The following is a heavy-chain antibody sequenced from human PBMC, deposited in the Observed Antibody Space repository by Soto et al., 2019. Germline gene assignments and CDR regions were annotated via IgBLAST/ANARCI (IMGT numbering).Heavy chain of an antibody. CDR3: ARDASGPFDY. J-gene: IGHJ4*02. CDR2: INPKSGGT. V-gene: IGHV1-2*04. D-gene: IGHD6-19*01. CDR1: GYSFTDYH. Sequence: QVQLVQSGAEVKKPGASVKVSCKASGYSFTDYHIHWVRQAPGQGLEWLGRINPKSGGTSTAQKFQGWVTMTTDTSISTASMELTRLTSDDTAVYFCARDASGPFDYWGQGTLVTVSS.